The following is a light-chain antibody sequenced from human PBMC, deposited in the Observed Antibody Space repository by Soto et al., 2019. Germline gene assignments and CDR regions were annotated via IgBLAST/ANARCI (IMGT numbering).Light chain of an antibody. CDR3: SSHAGRGSII. J-gene: IGLJ2*01. V-gene: IGLV2-23*02. Sequence: QSVLTQPASVSGSPGQSITISCTGASTDIGRYDLVAWYQQDPGKAPKLMIYEVNKRPSGVSDRFSGSKSGNTASLTISGLQAEDEADYFCSSHAGRGSIIFGGGTKVTVL. CDR1: STDIGRYDL. CDR2: EVN.